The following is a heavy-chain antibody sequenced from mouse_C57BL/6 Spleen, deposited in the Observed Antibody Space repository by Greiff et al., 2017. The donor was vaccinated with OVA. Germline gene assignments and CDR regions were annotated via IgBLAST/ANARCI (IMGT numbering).Heavy chain of an antibody. D-gene: IGHD1-1*01. V-gene: IGHV1-69*01. Sequence: QVQLQQPGAELVMPGASVKLSCKASGYTFTSYWMHWVKQRPGQGLEWIGEIDPSDSYTNYNQKFKGKSTLTVDKSSSTAYMQLSSLTSEYSSVYYCARQYYGSSPPYYAMDYWGQGTSVTVSS. CDR1: GYTFTSYW. CDR2: IDPSDSYT. CDR3: ARQYYGSSPPYYAMDY. J-gene: IGHJ4*01.